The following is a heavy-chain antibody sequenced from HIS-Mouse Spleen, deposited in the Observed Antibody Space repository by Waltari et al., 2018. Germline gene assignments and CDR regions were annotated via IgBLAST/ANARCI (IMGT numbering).Heavy chain of an antibody. CDR1: GGSFSGYY. D-gene: IGHD1-7*01. Sequence: QVQLQQWGAGLLKPSETLSLTCAVYGGSFSGYYWSWIRQPPGKGLEWMGEINHSGSTNYNPSLNGRVTISVDTSKNQCSLKLSSVTAADTAVYYCAGYNWNYGTDYWGQGTLVTVSS. J-gene: IGHJ4*02. V-gene: IGHV4-34*01. CDR3: AGYNWNYGTDY. CDR2: INHSGST.